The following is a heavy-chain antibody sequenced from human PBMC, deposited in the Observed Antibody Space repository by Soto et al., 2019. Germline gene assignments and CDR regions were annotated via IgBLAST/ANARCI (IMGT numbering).Heavy chain of an antibody. CDR2: INPSGGST. CDR1: GYTFTSYY. D-gene: IGHD6-13*01. V-gene: IGHV1-46*03. CDR3: ARDLGIGLYSSSWYIDY. J-gene: IGHJ4*02. Sequence: QVQLVQSGAEVKKPGASVKVSCKASGYTFTSYYMHWVRQAPGQGLEWMGIINPSGGSTSYAQKFQGRVTMTRDTSTSTVYMELSSLSSEDTAVYYCARDLGIGLYSSSWYIDYWGQGTLVTVSS.